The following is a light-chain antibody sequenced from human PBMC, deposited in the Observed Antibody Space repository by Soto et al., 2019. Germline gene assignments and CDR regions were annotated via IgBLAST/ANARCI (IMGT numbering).Light chain of an antibody. Sequence: EIVMTQSPGTLSVSPGESATLSCRASQSVSSNLAWYQQKPGQAPRLLIYDTSTRATGVPARFSGSGSGTEFPLTLSSLQSDDFAVYSCQQYNNWPLTFGQGTKLEIK. J-gene: IGKJ2*01. V-gene: IGKV3-15*01. CDR2: DTS. CDR3: QQYNNWPLT. CDR1: QSVSSN.